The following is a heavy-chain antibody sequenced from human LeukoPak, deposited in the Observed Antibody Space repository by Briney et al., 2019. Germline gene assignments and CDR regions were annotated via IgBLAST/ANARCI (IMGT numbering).Heavy chain of an antibody. CDR1: GFTFSSYA. V-gene: IGHV3-30*04. J-gene: IGHJ4*02. Sequence: PGGSLRLSCAASGFTFSSYAMHWVRQAPGKGLDWVAVISYDGSNKYYADSVKGRFTISRDNSKNTLYLQMNSLRAEDTAVCYCARVQGQPYYFDYWGQGTLVTVSS. D-gene: IGHD4-11*01. CDR3: ARVQGQPYYFDY. CDR2: ISYDGSNK.